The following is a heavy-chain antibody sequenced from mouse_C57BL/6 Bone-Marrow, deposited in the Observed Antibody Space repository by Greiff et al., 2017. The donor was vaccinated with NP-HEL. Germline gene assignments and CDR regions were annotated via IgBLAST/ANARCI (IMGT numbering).Heavy chain of an antibody. CDR2: IHPNSGST. CDR1: GYTFTSYW. Sequence: QVQLKQSGAELVKPGASVKLSCKASGYTFTSYWMHWVKQRPGQGLEWIGMIHPNSGSTNYNEKFKSKATLTVDKSSSTAYMQLSSLTAEDSAVYYCARSKGFAYWGQGTLVTVSA. CDR3: ARSKGFAY. V-gene: IGHV1-64*01. J-gene: IGHJ3*01.